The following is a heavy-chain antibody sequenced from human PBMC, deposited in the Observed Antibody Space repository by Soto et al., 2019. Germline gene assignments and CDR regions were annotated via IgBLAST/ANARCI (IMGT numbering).Heavy chain of an antibody. CDR2: IVVGSGHT. CDR1: GFTCTSSA. V-gene: IGHV1-58*01. J-gene: IGHJ4*02. CDR3: AADSEYCSGGNCEYY. Sequence: QMPLVQSGPEVKKPGTSVKVSCKASGFTCTSSALQWVRQARGQRLEWIGGIVVGSGHTNYAQKFQERVTITRDMSTGTAYREPSSLSCEATAVYYCAADSEYCSGGNCEYYWGQGTRFTFSS. D-gene: IGHD2-15*01.